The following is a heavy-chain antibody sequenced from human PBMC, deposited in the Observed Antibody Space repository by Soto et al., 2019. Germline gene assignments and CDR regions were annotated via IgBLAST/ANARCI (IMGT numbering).Heavy chain of an antibody. V-gene: IGHV3-11*05. J-gene: IGHJ6*02. Sequence: QVQLVESGGGLVKPGGSLRLSCAASGFTFSDYYMSWIRQAPGKGLEWVSYISSSSSYTNYADSVKGRFTISRDNDKNSLYLQMNSLRAEDTAVYYCARDPTVMITFGGVIVQTLTRGMDVWGQGTTVTVSS. D-gene: IGHD3-16*02. CDR2: ISSSSSYT. CDR1: GFTFSDYY. CDR3: ARDPTVMITFGGVIVQTLTRGMDV.